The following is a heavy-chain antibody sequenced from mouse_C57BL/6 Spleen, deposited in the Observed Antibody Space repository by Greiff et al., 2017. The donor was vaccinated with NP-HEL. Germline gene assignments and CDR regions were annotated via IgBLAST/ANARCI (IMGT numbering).Heavy chain of an antibody. CDR3: ARGDYSNWFAY. D-gene: IGHD2-5*01. CDR1: GYAFSSYW. V-gene: IGHV1-80*01. CDR2: IYPGDGDT. Sequence: VQVVESGAELVKPGASVKISCKASGYAFSSYWMNWVKQRPGKGLEWIGQIYPGDGDTNYNGKFKGKATLTADKSSSTAYMQLSSLTSEDSAVYFCARGDYSNWFAYWGQGTLVTVSA. J-gene: IGHJ3*01.